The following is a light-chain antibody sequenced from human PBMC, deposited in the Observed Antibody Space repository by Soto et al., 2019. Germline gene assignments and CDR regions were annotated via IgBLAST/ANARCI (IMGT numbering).Light chain of an antibody. CDR2: EVN. CDR1: RSDVGGYNL. CDR3: CSSGGSPTYV. Sequence: QSGLTQTASVSGSPGQSITMSCTGSRSDVGGYNLVSWYQQHPGKAPKLMIFEVNKRPSGVSNRFSGSKSGNTASLTISGLKVEDEADYYCCSSGGSPTYVFGTGTKVTVL. V-gene: IGLV2-23*02. J-gene: IGLJ1*01.